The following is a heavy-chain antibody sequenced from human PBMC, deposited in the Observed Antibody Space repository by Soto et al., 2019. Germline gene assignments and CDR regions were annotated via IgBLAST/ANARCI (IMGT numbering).Heavy chain of an antibody. Sequence: GGSLRLSCAASGFTFGDYWLHWVREPPAKWPEWVSRMTGDGRTTQYADSVKGRFTASRDNAKSTLYLQMNSLRAEDTAVYYCATAEFDYWGPRTLVTASS. J-gene: IGHJ5*01. V-gene: IGHV3-74*03. CDR1: GFTFGDYW. CDR2: MTGDGRTT. CDR3: ATAEFDY.